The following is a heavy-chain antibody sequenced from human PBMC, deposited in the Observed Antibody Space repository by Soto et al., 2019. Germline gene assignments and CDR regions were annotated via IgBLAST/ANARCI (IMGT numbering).Heavy chain of an antibody. D-gene: IGHD3-22*01. CDR3: ARDRGWNYYDSSGPGDFDY. CDR1: GFTFSSYS. J-gene: IGHJ4*02. CDR2: ISSSSSYI. Sequence: EVQLVESGGGLVKPGGSLRLSCAASGFTFSSYSMNWVRQAPGKGLEWVSSISSSSSYIYYADSVKGRFTIPRDNAKNSLYLQMNSLRAEDTAVYYCARDRGWNYYDSSGPGDFDYWGQGTLVTVSS. V-gene: IGHV3-21*01.